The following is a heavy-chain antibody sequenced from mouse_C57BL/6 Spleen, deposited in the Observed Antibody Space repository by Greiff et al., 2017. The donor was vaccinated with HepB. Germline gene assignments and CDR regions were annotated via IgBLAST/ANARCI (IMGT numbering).Heavy chain of an antibody. D-gene: IGHD1-1*01. J-gene: IGHJ2*01. Sequence: QVQLKQPGAELVKPGASVKLSCKASGYTFTSYWMHWVKQRPGQGLEWIGMIHPNSGSTNYNEKFKSKATLTVDKSSSTAYMQLSSLTSEDSAVYYCARSPVTTVVATGFDYWGQGTTLTVSS. CDR3: ARSPVTTVVATGFDY. V-gene: IGHV1-64*01. CDR2: IHPNSGST. CDR1: GYTFTSYW.